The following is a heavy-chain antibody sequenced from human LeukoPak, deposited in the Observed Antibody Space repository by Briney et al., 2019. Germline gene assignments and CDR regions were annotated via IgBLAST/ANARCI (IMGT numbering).Heavy chain of an antibody. D-gene: IGHD3-16*01. CDR1: GFTFSAYW. V-gene: IGHV3-7*04. CDR2: IKQDGSER. J-gene: IGHJ4*02. CDR3: ARGPSSGNALNY. Sequence: PGGSLRPSCAASGFTFSAYWMSWVRQAPGKGLEWVANIKQDGSERYYVDSVKGRFTISRDNAKNSLYLQMNSLRDEDTAVYYCARGPSSGNALNYWGQGTLVTVSS.